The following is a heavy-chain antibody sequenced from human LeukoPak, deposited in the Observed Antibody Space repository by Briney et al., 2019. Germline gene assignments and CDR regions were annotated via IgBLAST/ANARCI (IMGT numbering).Heavy chain of an antibody. V-gene: IGHV3-49*04. Sequence: PGRSLRVSCSAAGFSFDGYAMSWVHPAPGKRLEWVGFIRSKAYGAKTNYAASVQGRFSSSRDDSRSTVHLQMDSLRTEDTAVYFCTRVNYYDSSSFYYGYSDYWGQGALVTVSS. CDR1: GFSFDGYA. J-gene: IGHJ4*02. CDR2: IRSKAYGAKT. CDR3: TRVNYYDSSSFYYGYSDY. D-gene: IGHD3-22*01.